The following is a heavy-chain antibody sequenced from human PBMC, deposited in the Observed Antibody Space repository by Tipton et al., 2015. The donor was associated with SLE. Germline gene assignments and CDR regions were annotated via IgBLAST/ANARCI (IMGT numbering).Heavy chain of an antibody. Sequence: SLRLSCAASGFTFSNAWMSWVRQAPGKGLEWVGRIKSKTDGGTTDYAAPVKGRFIISRDDSKKTLYLQMNSLKTEDTAVYYCTTDYWSGRDYGAGMDVWGQGTTVTVSS. CDR2: IKSKTDGGTT. CDR1: GFTFSNAW. CDR3: TTDYWSGRDYGAGMDV. V-gene: IGHV3-15*01. D-gene: IGHD4-17*01. J-gene: IGHJ6*02.